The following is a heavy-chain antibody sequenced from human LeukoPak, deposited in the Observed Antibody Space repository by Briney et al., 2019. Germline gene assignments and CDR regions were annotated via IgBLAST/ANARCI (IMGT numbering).Heavy chain of an antibody. V-gene: IGHV3-21*01. CDR3: ARDPYSGSYGNYYYFMDV. CDR1: GFTFSSYN. Sequence: GGSLRLSCAASGFTFSSYNMNWVRKAPGKGLEWVSSITSGSSYIYYADSVKGRFTISRDNAKNSLYLQMNSLRAEDTAVYYCARDPYSGSYGNYYYFMDVWGKGTTVTISS. J-gene: IGHJ6*03. CDR2: ITSGSSYI. D-gene: IGHD1-26*01.